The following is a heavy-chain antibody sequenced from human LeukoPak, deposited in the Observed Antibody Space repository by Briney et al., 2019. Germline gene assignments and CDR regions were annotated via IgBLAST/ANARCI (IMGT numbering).Heavy chain of an antibody. J-gene: IGHJ4*02. D-gene: IGHD6-13*01. CDR3: ARHGYSSSWSDY. CDR1: GGSFSGYY. V-gene: IGHV4-34*12. Sequence: SETLSLTCAVYGGSFSGYYGSWIRQPPGKGLEWIGEIIHSGSTNYHPSLKSRVTISGDTSKSQCSLKLSSVTAADTAVYFCARHGYSSSWSDYWGQGTLVTVSS. CDR2: IIHSGST.